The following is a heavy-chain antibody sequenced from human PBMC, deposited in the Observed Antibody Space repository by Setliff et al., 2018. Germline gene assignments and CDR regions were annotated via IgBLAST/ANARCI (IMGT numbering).Heavy chain of an antibody. CDR1: GYTFTGYY. CDR2: INPNSGGT. CDR3: AREEVGRYSSGWYISSDNWFDP. V-gene: IGHV1-2*06. J-gene: IGHJ5*02. Sequence: ASVKVSCKASGYTFTGYYMHWVRQAPGQGLEWMGRINPNSGGTNYVQKFQGRVTMTRDTSISTAYMELSRLRSDDTAVYYCAREEVGRYSSGWYISSDNWFDPWGQGTQVTVS. D-gene: IGHD6-19*01.